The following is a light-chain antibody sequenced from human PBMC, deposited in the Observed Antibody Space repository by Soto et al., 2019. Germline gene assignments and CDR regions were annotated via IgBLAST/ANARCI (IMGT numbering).Light chain of an antibody. Sequence: QPALTQPASVSGSPGQSITISCTGTSSDIDAYNYVSWYQQHPGKAPKLMIYDVSNRPSGISNRFSGSKSGNTASLTISGLQAEDEADYYCGSYTTSSNYVFGTGTKATV. V-gene: IGLV2-14*01. CDR2: DVS. CDR1: SSDIDAYNY. CDR3: GSYTTSSNYV. J-gene: IGLJ1*01.